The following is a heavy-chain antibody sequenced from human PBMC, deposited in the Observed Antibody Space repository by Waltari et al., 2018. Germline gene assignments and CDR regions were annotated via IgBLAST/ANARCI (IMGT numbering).Heavy chain of an antibody. D-gene: IGHD6-13*01. V-gene: IGHV1-24*01. CDR3: ATEASAGNWFDP. CDR1: GYTLTELS. CDR2: FDAEDGET. Sequence: QVQLVQSGAEVKKPGASVKVSCKVSGYTLTELSMHWVRQAPGKGLEWMGGFDAEDGETLYAQKFQGRVSMTEDTSTDTAYMELSSLRSEATAVDYCATEASAGNWFDPWGQGTLVTVSS. J-gene: IGHJ5*02.